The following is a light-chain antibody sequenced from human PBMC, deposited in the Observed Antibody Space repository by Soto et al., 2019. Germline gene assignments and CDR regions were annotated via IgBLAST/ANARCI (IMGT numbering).Light chain of an antibody. CDR1: QSVTSA. V-gene: IGKV3-11*01. CDR3: QQRTAWPT. Sequence: EIVLTQSPATLSLSPGDRATLSCRASQSVTSAFAWFQQKPGQAPRLLIYDVSRRANGIPARFSGSGSGTDFTLTINSLEPEDFAVYSWQQRTAWPTFGGGTKVEIK. J-gene: IGKJ4*01. CDR2: DVS.